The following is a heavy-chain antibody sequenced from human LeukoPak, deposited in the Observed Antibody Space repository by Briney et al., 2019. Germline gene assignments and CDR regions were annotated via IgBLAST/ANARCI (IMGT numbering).Heavy chain of an antibody. CDR3: AKVISSSCGIGGY. D-gene: IGHD6-13*01. Sequence: PGGSLRLSCAASGFTLSSYAMSWVRQAPGKGLERVSAICASGGSTYFADSVKGRFTISRDTSKNTLYPQMNSLRAEDTAVYYCAKVISSSCGIGGYWGQGTLVTVSS. CDR2: ICASGGST. V-gene: IGHV3-23*01. J-gene: IGHJ4*02. CDR1: GFTLSSYA.